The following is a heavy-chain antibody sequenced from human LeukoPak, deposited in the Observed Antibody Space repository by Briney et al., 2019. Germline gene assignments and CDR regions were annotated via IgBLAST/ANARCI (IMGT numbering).Heavy chain of an antibody. D-gene: IGHD1-26*01. CDR1: GGSISSSNW. Sequence: SGTLSLTCAVSGGSISSSNWWSWVRQPPGKGLEWIGEIYHSGSTYYNPSLKSRVTISVDTSKNQFSLKLSSVTAADTAVYYCARPAGGSYFFDYWGQGTLVTVSS. CDR3: ARPAGGSYFFDY. J-gene: IGHJ4*02. CDR2: IYHSGST. V-gene: IGHV4-4*02.